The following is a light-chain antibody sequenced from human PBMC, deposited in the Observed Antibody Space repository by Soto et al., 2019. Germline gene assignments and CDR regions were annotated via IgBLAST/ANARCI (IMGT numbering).Light chain of an antibody. Sequence: QLVLRQQSSESAAAGQKVTVSVSGRSTNIGGNAVSWYQQLPGTAPKLLIYDDNKRPSGLPDRFSGSKSVTSATLGITGSQTGDEADDYCGSWDSSLSAHVFATGTTVTVL. CDR1: STNIGGNA. V-gene: IGLV1-51*01. CDR3: GSWDSSLSAHV. J-gene: IGLJ1*01. CDR2: DDN.